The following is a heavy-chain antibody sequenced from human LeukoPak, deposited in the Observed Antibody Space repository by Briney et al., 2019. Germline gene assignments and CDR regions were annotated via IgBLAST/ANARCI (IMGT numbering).Heavy chain of an antibody. CDR1: GFTFSSYG. CDR2: ISYDGSNK. D-gene: IGHD2-2*02. V-gene: IGHV3-30*18. CDR3: AKLYCSSTSCYTYDAFDI. Sequence: GGSLRLSCAASGFTFSSYGVHWVRQAPGKGLEWVAVISYDGSNKYYADSVKGRFTISRDNSKNTLYLQMNSLRAEDTAVYYCAKLYCSSTSCYTYDAFDIWGQGTMVTVSS. J-gene: IGHJ3*02.